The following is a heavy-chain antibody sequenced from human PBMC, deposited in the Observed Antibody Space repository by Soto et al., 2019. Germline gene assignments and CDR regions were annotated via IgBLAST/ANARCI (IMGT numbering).Heavy chain of an antibody. D-gene: IGHD4-4*01. V-gene: IGHV3-30-3*01. CDR3: AGDESQGDYSNYGGRVYYYYGMDV. CDR1: GFTFSSYA. Sequence: GGSLRLSCAASGFTFSSYAMHWVRQAPGKGLEWVAVISYDGSNKYYADSVKGRFTISRDNSKNTLYLQMNSLRAEDTAVYYCAGDESQGDYSNYGGRVYYYYGMDVWGQGTTVTVSS. J-gene: IGHJ6*02. CDR2: ISYDGSNK.